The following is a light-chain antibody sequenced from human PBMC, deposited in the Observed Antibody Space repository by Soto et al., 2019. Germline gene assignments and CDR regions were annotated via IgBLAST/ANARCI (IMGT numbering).Light chain of an antibody. J-gene: IGLJ3*02. CDR1: SSNIGSNI. V-gene: IGLV1-44*01. Sequence: QAVVTQPPSASGTPGQRVTISCSGSSSNIGSNIVNWYQQLPGTAPKLLIYNDNQWPSGVPDRFSGSKSGTSASLAISGLQSEDEADYFCASWDDGLNGWVFGGGTQLTVL. CDR2: NDN. CDR3: ASWDDGLNGWV.